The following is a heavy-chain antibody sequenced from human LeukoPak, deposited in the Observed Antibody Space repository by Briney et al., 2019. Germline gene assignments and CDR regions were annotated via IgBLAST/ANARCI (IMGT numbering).Heavy chain of an antibody. CDR2: ISAYNGNT. V-gene: IGHV1-18*01. D-gene: IGHD3-22*01. Sequence: ASVKVSCKASGYTFTSYGISWVRQAPGQGLEWMEWISAYNGNTNYAQKLQGRVTMTTDTSTSTAYMELRSLRSDDTAVYYCARDDYYDSSGPYFDYWGQGTLVTVSS. J-gene: IGHJ4*02. CDR1: GYTFTSYG. CDR3: ARDDYYDSSGPYFDY.